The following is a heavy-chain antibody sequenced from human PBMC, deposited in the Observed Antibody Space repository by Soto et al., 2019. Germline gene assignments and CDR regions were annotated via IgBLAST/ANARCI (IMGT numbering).Heavy chain of an antibody. CDR1: GYIFTNYW. CDR2: IYPDDSDT. D-gene: IGHD3-9*01. J-gene: IGHJ3*02. CDR3: ARRAVAWRYFDWLPGAAFDI. Sequence: GESLKISCKASGYIFTNYWIGWVRQMPGKGLEWMGIIYPDDSDTRYSPSFQGQVTISVDKSISTTYLQWSSLKASDTAMYYCARRAVAWRYFDWLPGAAFDIWGQGTMVTVSS. V-gene: IGHV5-51*01.